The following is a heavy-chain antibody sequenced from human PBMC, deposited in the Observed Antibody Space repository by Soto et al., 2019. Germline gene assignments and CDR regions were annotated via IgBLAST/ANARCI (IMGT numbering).Heavy chain of an antibody. CDR1: GGTFSSYA. J-gene: IGHJ3*02. V-gene: IGHV1-69*13. Sequence: PVKLSCKASGGTFSSYAISWVRQAPGQGLEWMGGIIPIFGTANYAQKFQGRVTITADESTSTAYMELSSLRSEDTAVYYCARESQQLVPAFDIWGQGTMVTVSS. D-gene: IGHD6-6*01. CDR3: ARESQQLVPAFDI. CDR2: IIPIFGTA.